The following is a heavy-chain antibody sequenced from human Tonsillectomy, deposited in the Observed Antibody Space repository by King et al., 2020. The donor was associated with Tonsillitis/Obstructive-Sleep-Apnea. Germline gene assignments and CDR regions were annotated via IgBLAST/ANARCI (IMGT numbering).Heavy chain of an antibody. V-gene: IGHV1-69*01. CDR1: GGTFSSYA. CDR2: IIPIFGTA. J-gene: IGHJ4*02. D-gene: IGHD3-3*01. Sequence: QLVQSGAEVKKPGSSVKVSCKASGGTFSSYAISWVRQAPGQGRECMGGIIPIFGTANYAQKFHGRVTITADESTSTAYMELSSLRSEDTAVYYCARVTRVWSGYYDGVWYFDYWGQGTLVTVSS. CDR3: ARVTRVWSGYYDGVWYFDY.